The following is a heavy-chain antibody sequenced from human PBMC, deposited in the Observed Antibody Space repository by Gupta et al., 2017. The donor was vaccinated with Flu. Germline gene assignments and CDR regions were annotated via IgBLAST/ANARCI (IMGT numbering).Heavy chain of an antibody. D-gene: IGHD5-24*01. Sequence: EVQLVESGGGLVQLGRSLSPPCAASGFTFSDSWMNWVRQAPGKGLEWVANINQDGSTKNYVDSLKGRFTGSRDNAKNSLYLQMDSLRAEDTAVYFCARNRGWEQFDYWGQGTLVTVSS. J-gene: IGHJ4*02. CDR1: GFTFSDSW. CDR3: ARNRGWEQFDY. CDR2: INQDGSTK. V-gene: IGHV3-7*01.